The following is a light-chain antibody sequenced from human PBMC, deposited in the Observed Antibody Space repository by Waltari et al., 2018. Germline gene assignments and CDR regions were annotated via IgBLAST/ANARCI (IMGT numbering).Light chain of an antibody. V-gene: IGLV3-1*01. CDR1: KLGDKY. J-gene: IGLJ2*01. CDR2: QDP. CDR3: QAWDSSTVV. Sequence: SFELTQPPSLSLSPGQTAHITCSGDKLGDKYVCWYQQRPGQSPVLGNYQDPRRPAGIPGRFSGSNSGNAATLTISGTQALDEADYYCQAWDSSTVVFGGGTKLTVL.